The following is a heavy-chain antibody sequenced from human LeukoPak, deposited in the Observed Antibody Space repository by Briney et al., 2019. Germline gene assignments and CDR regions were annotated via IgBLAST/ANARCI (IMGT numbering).Heavy chain of an antibody. CDR2: IYYSGST. Sequence: NPSETLSLTCTVSGGSISSGGYYWSWIRQHPGKGLEWIGYIYYSGSTYYNPSLKSRVTISVDTSKNQFSLKLSSVTAADTAVYYCASTDYYDSSGYPGDAFDIWGQGTMVTVSS. V-gene: IGHV4-31*03. CDR3: ASTDYYDSSGYPGDAFDI. D-gene: IGHD3-22*01. CDR1: GGSISSGGYY. J-gene: IGHJ3*02.